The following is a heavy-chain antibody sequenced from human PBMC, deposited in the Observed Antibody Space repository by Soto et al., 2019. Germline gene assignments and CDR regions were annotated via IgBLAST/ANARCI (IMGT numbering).Heavy chain of an antibody. CDR2: INPSGGVT. CDR3: ARDRRHSSGLLDN. V-gene: IGHV1-46*01. J-gene: IGHJ4*02. Sequence: QVQLVQSGAEVKMPGASVKLTCKASGYTFTSNYIHWVRQAPGRGLEWMGIINPSGGVTSHNYAQKFLGRVTMPVDTSTTTVYMELSRLRSEDTAVYYCARDRRHSSGLLDNWGQGALVTVSS. CDR1: GYTFTSNY. D-gene: IGHD3-22*01.